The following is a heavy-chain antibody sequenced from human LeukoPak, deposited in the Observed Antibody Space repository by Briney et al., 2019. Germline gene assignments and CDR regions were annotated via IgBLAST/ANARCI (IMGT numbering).Heavy chain of an antibody. Sequence: VASVKVSCKASGGTFSSYAISWVRQAPGQGLEWMGGIIPIFGTANYAQKFQGRVTITADESTSTAYMELSSLRSEDTAVYYCARESAGSTSCYGPRPCRDYYYGMDVWGQGTTVTVSS. CDR2: IIPIFGTA. CDR1: GGTFSSYA. CDR3: ARESAGSTSCYGPRPCRDYYYGMDV. V-gene: IGHV1-69*13. D-gene: IGHD2-2*01. J-gene: IGHJ6*02.